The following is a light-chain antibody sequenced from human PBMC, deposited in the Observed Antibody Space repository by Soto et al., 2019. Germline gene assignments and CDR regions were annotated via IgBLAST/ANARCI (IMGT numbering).Light chain of an antibody. CDR3: QQVNNYPLT. CDR2: DAS. V-gene: IGKV1-9*01. Sequence: DIQLTQSPSFMSASVGDRVTITCRASQGISTFLAWYQQHPWTAPKRLIYDASNLQSGVPSRFSGSGSGTEFTLTISSLQPEDFATYYCQQVNNYPLTFGGGTKVDIK. CDR1: QGISTF. J-gene: IGKJ4*01.